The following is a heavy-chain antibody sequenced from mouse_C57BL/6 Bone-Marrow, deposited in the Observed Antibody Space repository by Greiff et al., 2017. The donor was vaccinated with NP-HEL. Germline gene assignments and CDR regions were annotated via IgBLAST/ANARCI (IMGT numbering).Heavy chain of an antibody. J-gene: IGHJ3*01. CDR1: GYTFTNCW. D-gene: IGHD3-2*02. Sequence: QVQLQQSGAELVRPGTSVKMSCKASGYTFTNCWIGWAKQRPGHGLEWIGDIYPGGGYTNYNEKFKGKATLTADKSSSTAYMQFSSLTSEDSAIYYCARWEDSSGLAWFAYWGQGTLVTVSA. CDR2: IYPGGGYT. V-gene: IGHV1-63*01. CDR3: ARWEDSSGLAWFAY.